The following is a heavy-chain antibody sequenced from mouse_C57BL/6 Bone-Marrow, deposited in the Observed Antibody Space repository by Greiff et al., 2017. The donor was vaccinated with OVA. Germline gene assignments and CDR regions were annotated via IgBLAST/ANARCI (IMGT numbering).Heavy chain of an antibody. J-gene: IGHJ4*01. V-gene: IGHV1-15*01. CDR3: KTCDGYYEQSY. CDR2: IDPETGGT. Sequence: VQLQQSGAELVRPGASVTLSCKASGYTFTDYEMHWVKQKPVHGLEWIGAIDPETGGTAYNQKFKGKARLTADKSSSTAYMELRSLTSEDSAVYYCKTCDGYYEQSYWGQGTSVTVSS. D-gene: IGHD2-3*01. CDR1: GYTFTDYE.